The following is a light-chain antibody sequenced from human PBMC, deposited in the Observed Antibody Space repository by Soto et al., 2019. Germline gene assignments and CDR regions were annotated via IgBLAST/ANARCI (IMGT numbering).Light chain of an antibody. J-gene: IGKJ2*01. Sequence: AIQLTQSPSSLSASVGDRVTITCRASQAISSGLAWYQQRPGKTPKLLIYDASRLESGVPSRFSGSGSGTDFTLTISSLQPEDFATYYCQQFNDISLYTFGQGTNLEIK. CDR3: QQFNDISLYT. CDR1: QAISSG. V-gene: IGKV1D-13*01. CDR2: DAS.